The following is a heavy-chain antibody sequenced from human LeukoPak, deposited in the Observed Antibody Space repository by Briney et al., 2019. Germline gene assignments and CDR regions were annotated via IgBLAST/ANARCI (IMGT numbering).Heavy chain of an antibody. CDR1: GYTFTSYA. D-gene: IGHD2-15*01. Sequence: GASVKVSCKASGYTFTSYAMHWVRQAPGQRLEWMGWINAGNGNTKYSQKFQGRVTITRDTSASTAYMELSSLRSEDTAVYYCARDPLDCSGGSCYSFDYWGQGTLVTVSS. J-gene: IGHJ4*02. V-gene: IGHV1-3*01. CDR3: ARDPLDCSGGSCYSFDY. CDR2: INAGNGNT.